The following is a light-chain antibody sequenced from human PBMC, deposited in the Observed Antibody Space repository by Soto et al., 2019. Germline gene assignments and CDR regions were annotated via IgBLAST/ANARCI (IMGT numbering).Light chain of an antibody. J-gene: IGKJ2*01. CDR2: GRS. CDR3: QQYGNSPFT. Sequence: EIVLTQSPGPLSLSPGNSAALSCRASQSVTGDKVAWYQQRPGQAPRLLIYGRSNRATDIPARFRDSGSGKDYALTINRLEPEDFALYYCQQYGNSPFTFGQWTKLEI. CDR1: QSVTGDK. V-gene: IGKV3-20*01.